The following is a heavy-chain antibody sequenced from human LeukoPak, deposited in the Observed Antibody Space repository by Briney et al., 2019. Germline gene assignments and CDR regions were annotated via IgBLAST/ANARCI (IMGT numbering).Heavy chain of an antibody. D-gene: IGHD4-23*01. CDR2: IYHSGST. Sequence: SETLSLTCAVSGYSISSGYYWGWIRQPPGKGLEWIGSIYHSGSTYYNPSLKSRVTISVDTSKNQFSLKLSSVTAADTAVYYCAGSTVVTHYYYYYMDVWGKGTTVTVSS. CDR1: GYSISSGYY. J-gene: IGHJ6*03. CDR3: AGSTVVTHYYYYYMDV. V-gene: IGHV4-38-2*01.